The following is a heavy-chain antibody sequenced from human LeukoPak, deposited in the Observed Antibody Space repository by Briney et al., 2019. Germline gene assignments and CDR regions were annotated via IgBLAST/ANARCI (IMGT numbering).Heavy chain of an antibody. J-gene: IGHJ6*03. CDR3: ARRSSGYDFYYYYYMDV. CDR1: GGSFSGYY. Sequence: SETLSLTCAVYGGSFSGYYWSWIRQPPGKGLEWIGEINHSGSTNYNPSLKSQVTISVDTSKNQFSLKLSSVTAADTAVYYCARRSSGYDFYYYYYMDVWGKGTTVTISS. CDR2: INHSGST. V-gene: IGHV4-34*01. D-gene: IGHD5-12*01.